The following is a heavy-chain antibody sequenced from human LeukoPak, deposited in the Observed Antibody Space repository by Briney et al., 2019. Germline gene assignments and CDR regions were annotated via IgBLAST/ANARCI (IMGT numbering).Heavy chain of an antibody. V-gene: IGHV1-2*02. J-gene: IGHJ4*02. D-gene: IGHD6-6*01. CDR2: INPNSGGT. CDR3: ARDLGVAVRPFSLYY. CDR1: GYTFTGYY. Sequence: ASVKVSCKASGYTFTGYYMHWVRQAPGQGLEWMEWINPNSGGTNYAQKFQGRVTMTRDTSISTAYMELSRLRSDDTAIYYCARDLGVAVRPFSLYYWGQGTLVTVSS.